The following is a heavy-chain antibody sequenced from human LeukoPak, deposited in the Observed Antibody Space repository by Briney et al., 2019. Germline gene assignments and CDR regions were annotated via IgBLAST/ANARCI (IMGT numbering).Heavy chain of an antibody. CDR3: ARHGSGDVCPDY. CDR2: IYYSGST. J-gene: IGHJ4*02. D-gene: IGHD3-10*01. Sequence: ETLSLTCTVSGGSISSSVYYWGWIRQPPGKGLEWIGNIYYSGSTYYNPSLKSRVSISVDTSKKHFSLRLSSVTAADTAVYYCARHGSGDVCPDYWGQGTLVTVSS. V-gene: IGHV4-39*01. CDR1: GGSISSSVYY.